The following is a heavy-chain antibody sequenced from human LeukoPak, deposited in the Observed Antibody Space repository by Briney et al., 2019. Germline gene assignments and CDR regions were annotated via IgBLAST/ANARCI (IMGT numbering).Heavy chain of an antibody. CDR1: GGSFDSGSYY. CDR3: ARFDSPFDR. CDR2: MYYSVIT. Sequence: PSETLSLTCTVSGGSFDSGSYYWGWIRQPPGKGLEWIGAMYYSVITYYNPSLKSRVTISVDTSKNQFSLRLRSVTAADTAVYYCARFDSPFDRWGQGTLVTVSS. V-gene: IGHV4-39*01. D-gene: IGHD3-3*01. J-gene: IGHJ5*02.